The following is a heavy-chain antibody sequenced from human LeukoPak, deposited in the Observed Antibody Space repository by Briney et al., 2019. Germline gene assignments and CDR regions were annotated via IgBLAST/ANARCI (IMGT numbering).Heavy chain of an antibody. CDR3: ARDVTSDDY. D-gene: IGHD2-2*01. CDR1: GFTFSSYS. CDR2: ISSGSSTI. Sequence: GGSLRLSCAASGFTFSSYSMNWVRQAPGKGLEWVSYISSGSSTIYYADSVKGRFTIPRDNARNSLYLQMNSLRAEDTAVYYCARDVTSDDYWGQGTLVTVSS. V-gene: IGHV3-48*04. J-gene: IGHJ4*02.